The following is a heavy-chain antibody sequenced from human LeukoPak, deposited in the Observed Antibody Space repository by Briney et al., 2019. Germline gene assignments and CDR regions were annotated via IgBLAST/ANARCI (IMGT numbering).Heavy chain of an antibody. Sequence: SGGSLRLSCAASGFTFSNDWMCWVRQAPGKGLEWVANINQDESKKFYADSVKGRFTISRDNAKNSLYLKMSSLTAEDTAIYYCARDHAYRADYWGQGTLVTVSS. CDR3: ARDHAYRADY. CDR2: INQDESKK. D-gene: IGHD2-2*01. CDR1: GFTFSNDW. J-gene: IGHJ4*02. V-gene: IGHV3-7*01.